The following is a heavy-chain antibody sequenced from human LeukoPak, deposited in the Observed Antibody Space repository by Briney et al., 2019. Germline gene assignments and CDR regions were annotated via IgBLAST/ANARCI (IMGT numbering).Heavy chain of an antibody. CDR3: ATGVHGIAAAGDYYFDY. V-gene: IGHV4-59*01. CDR2: MYYRGNT. D-gene: IGHD6-13*01. J-gene: IGHJ4*02. CDR1: GFTFTNAW. Sequence: GSLRLSCAASGFTFTNAWMSWVRQPPGKGLEWIGYMYYRGNTNYDPSLKSRVTISIDTTNKHFSQKLSSVTAADTAVYYCATGVHGIAAAGDYYFDYWGQGTLVTVSS.